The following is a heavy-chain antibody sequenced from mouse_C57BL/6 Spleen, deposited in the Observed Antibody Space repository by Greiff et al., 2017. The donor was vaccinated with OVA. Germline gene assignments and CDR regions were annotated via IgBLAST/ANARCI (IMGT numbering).Heavy chain of an antibody. CDR2: IDPSDSYT. CDR3: ARERGLRRAFYAMDY. CDR1: GYTFTSYW. Sequence: QVQLQQPGAELVMPGASVKLSCKASGYTFTSYWMHWVKQRPGQGLEWIGEIDPSDSYTNYNQKFKGKSTLTVDKSSSTAYMQLSSLTSEDSAVYYGARERGLRRAFYAMDYWGQGTSVTVSS. J-gene: IGHJ4*01. D-gene: IGHD2-4*01. V-gene: IGHV1-69*01.